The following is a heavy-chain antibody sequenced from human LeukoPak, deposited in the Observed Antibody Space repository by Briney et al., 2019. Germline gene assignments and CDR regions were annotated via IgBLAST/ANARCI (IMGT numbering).Heavy chain of an antibody. Sequence: GGSLRLSCAASGFTFSDYYMSWIRQAPGKGLEWVSYISSSGSTIYYADSVKGRFTIPRDNAKNSLYLQMNSLRAEGTAVYYCARGGAVAANRFDPWGQGTLVTASS. CDR1: GFTFSDYY. CDR3: ARGGAVAANRFDP. V-gene: IGHV3-11*01. J-gene: IGHJ5*02. D-gene: IGHD1-26*01. CDR2: ISSSGSTI.